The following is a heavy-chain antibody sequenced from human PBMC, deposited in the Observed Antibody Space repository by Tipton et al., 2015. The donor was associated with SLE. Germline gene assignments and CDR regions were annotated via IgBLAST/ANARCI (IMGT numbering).Heavy chain of an antibody. CDR2: ISSSGSTI. V-gene: IGHV3-11*04. CDR3: ARDLNWDYYFDY. CDR1: GFTFSDHY. D-gene: IGHD7-27*01. Sequence: GSLRLSCAASGFTFSDHYMDWVRQAPGKGLEWVSYISSSGSTIYYADSVKGRFTISRDNAKNSLYLQMNSLRAEDTAVYYCARDLNWDYYFDYWGQGTLVTVSS. J-gene: IGHJ4*02.